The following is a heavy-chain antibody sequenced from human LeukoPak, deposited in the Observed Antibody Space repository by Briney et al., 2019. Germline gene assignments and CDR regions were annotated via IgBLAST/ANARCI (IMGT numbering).Heavy chain of an antibody. Sequence: KTGGSLRLSCAASGFTFSSYAMSWVRQPPGKGLEWIGYIYYSGSTNYNPSLKSRVSISVDTSKNQFSLKLSSVTAADTAVYYCARTGSTVTMLYPFDHWGQGTLVTVSS. J-gene: IGHJ4*02. CDR2: IYYSGST. CDR3: ARTGSTVTMLYPFDH. CDR1: GFTFSSYA. V-gene: IGHV4-59*01. D-gene: IGHD4-17*01.